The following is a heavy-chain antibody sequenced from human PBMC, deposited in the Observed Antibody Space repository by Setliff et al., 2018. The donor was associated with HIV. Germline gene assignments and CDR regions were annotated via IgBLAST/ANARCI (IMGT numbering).Heavy chain of an antibody. J-gene: IGHJ6*03. D-gene: IGHD4-17*01. CDR3: AAGGASAYYYYYMDV. V-gene: IGHV1-69*10. CDR1: GGTFSTYA. Sequence: RASVKVSCKASGGTFSTYAITWVRQAPGQGLQWVGGIIPFLNLTHYAQQFQGTVTITADKSTSTAYMEVASLKSEDTAVYYCAAGGASAYYYYYMDVWGKGTTVTVSS. CDR2: IIPFLNLT.